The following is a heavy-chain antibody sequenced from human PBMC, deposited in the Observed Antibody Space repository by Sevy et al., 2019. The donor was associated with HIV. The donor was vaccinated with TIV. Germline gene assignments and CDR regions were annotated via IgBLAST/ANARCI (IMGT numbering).Heavy chain of an antibody. CDR1: GGSFSGYY. Sequence: SESLSLTCAVYGGSFSGYYWSWIRQPPGKGLEWIGEINHSGSTNYIPSLKSRVTIPVDKSKNQFSLKVSSVTAADTAVYYSARTMPAARNYFDYWGQGTLVTVSS. J-gene: IGHJ4*02. CDR2: INHSGST. V-gene: IGHV4-34*01. CDR3: ARTMPAARNYFDY. D-gene: IGHD2-2*01.